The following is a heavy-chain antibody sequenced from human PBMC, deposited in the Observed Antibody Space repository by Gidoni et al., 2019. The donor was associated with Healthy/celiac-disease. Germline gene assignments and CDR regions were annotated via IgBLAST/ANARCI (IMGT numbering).Heavy chain of an antibody. D-gene: IGHD1-26*01. J-gene: IGHJ3*02. CDR1: GFTFDDYA. V-gene: IGHV3-9*01. CDR2: ISWNSGSI. CDR3: AKLDTTLGATEAFDI. Sequence: EVQLVESGGGLVQPGRSLRLSCAASGFTFDDYAMHWVRQAPGKGLEWVSGISWNSGSIGYADSVKGRFTISRDNAKNSLYLQMNSLRAEDTALYYCAKLDTTLGATEAFDIWGQGTMVTVSS.